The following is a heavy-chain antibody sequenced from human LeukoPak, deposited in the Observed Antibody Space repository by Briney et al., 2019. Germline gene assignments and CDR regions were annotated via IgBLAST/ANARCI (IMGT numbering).Heavy chain of an antibody. CDR1: GGSISSGGYY. J-gene: IGHJ3*02. Sequence: PSETLSLTCTVSGGSISSGGYYWSWIRQPPGKGLEWIGYIYHSGSTYYNPSLKSRVTISVDRSKNQFSLKLSSVTAADTAVYYCARYCSSTSCYYLYSDAFDIWGQGTMVTVSS. V-gene: IGHV4-30-2*01. CDR2: IYHSGST. CDR3: ARYCSSTSCYYLYSDAFDI. D-gene: IGHD2-2*01.